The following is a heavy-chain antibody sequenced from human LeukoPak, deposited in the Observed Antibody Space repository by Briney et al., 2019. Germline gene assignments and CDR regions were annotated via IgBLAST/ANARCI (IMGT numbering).Heavy chain of an antibody. CDR1: GGSFSGYY. CDR3: ARGGDYDLAFDI. CDR2: INHSGST. D-gene: IGHD5-12*01. V-gene: IGHV4-34*01. Sequence: SETLSLTCAVYGGSFSGYYWSWVRHPPGKGRGWMGEINHSGSTNYNPSLKSRVTISVDTSKNQFSLKLSSVTAADTAVYYCARGGDYDLAFDIWGQGTMVTVSS. J-gene: IGHJ3*02.